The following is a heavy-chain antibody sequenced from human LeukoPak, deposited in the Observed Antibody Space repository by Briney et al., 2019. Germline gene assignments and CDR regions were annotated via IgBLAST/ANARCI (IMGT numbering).Heavy chain of an antibody. Sequence: SETLSLTCTVSGGSVSSGRYYWSWIRQPPGKGLEWIGYVYYSGSTNYNPSLKSRVTISVDTSKNQFSLKPSSVTAADTAVYYCARTINGYSYGYPVDYWGQGTLVTVSS. CDR2: VYYSGST. J-gene: IGHJ4*02. V-gene: IGHV4-61*01. CDR3: ARTINGYSYGYPVDY. D-gene: IGHD5-18*01. CDR1: GGSVSSGRYY.